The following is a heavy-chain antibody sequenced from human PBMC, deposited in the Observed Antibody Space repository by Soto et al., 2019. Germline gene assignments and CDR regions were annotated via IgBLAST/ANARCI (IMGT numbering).Heavy chain of an antibody. CDR1: GFTFSDYA. Sequence: VQLVESGGGVVQPGRSLRLSCAASGFTFSDYAMHWVRQAPGKGLEWVAVVSHDGRNTHYADSVKGRFTISRDSSKNTVALEMTSLRAEDRAVYYCATGGRQWLITSDFNYWGQGALVTVSS. CDR2: VSHDGRNT. J-gene: IGHJ4*02. D-gene: IGHD6-19*01. V-gene: IGHV3-30*03. CDR3: ATGGRQWLITSDFNY.